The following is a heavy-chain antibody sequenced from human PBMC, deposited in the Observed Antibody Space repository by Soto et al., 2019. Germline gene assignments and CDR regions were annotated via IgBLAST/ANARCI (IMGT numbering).Heavy chain of an antibody. D-gene: IGHD3-16*01. J-gene: IGHJ5*02. CDR3: ATPRGDYYAFDP. CDR1: GVSISSNNW. V-gene: IGHV4-4*02. Sequence: SETLSLTCVVSGVSISSNNWWSWVRRPPGRGLEWIGEIYHSGSTNYNPSLKSRVTISVDKSKNQFSLKLRSVTAADTAVYYCATPRGDYYAFDPWGQGTLVTVSS. CDR2: IYHSGST.